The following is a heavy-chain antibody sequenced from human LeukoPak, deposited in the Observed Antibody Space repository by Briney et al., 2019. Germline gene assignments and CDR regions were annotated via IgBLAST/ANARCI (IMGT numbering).Heavy chain of an antibody. V-gene: IGHV3-7*01. CDR2: INEDGSEK. CDR3: ARVRVVVPDYFDY. J-gene: IGHJ4*02. D-gene: IGHD2-15*01. CDR1: GFTVSSNY. Sequence: TGGSLRLSCAASGFTVSSNYMSWVRQAPGKGLKWVAYINEDGSEKDFVDSVMGRLTISRDNAKNSLHLQMNSLRAEDTAMYYCARVRVVVPDYFDYWGQGTLVTVSS.